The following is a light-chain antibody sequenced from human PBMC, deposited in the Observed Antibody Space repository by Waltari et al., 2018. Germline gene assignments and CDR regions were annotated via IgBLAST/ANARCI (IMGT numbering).Light chain of an antibody. CDR1: SSNIGNNP. J-gene: IGLJ3*02. CDR3: ASWDDSLNGFWV. V-gene: IGLV1-44*01. Sequence: QSVLTQPPSASGTPGQRVTISCSGSSSNIGNNPVNWYQQFPGTAPKLLLYSNNQRPSGVPDRLSGSRSATSASLAISGLQSEDEADYYCASWDDSLNGFWVFGGGTKLTVL. CDR2: SNN.